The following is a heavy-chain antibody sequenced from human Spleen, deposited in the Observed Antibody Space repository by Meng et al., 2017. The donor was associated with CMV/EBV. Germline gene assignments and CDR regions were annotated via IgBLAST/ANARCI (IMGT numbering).Heavy chain of an antibody. CDR1: GCPFRKAW. V-gene: IGHV3-15*01. Sequence: SCAGSGCPFRKAWMIWVRQAPGKGLEWVARIKTKVSGGTADYAAPVKGGFTISRDDSKSTLYLQMNSLKTEDTGVYYCTDTGALTPNWGQGTLVTVSS. CDR3: TDTGALTPN. CDR2: IKTKVSGGTA. J-gene: IGHJ4*02. D-gene: IGHD1-14*01.